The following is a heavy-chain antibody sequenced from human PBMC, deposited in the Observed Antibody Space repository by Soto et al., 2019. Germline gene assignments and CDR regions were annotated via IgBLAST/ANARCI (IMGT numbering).Heavy chain of an antibody. CDR3: ARHGSGSYDQSPYDYGMDV. V-gene: IGHV1-69*01. CDR1: GGTFSSYA. J-gene: IGHJ6*02. CDR2: IIPIFGTA. Sequence: SSVKAFCKASGGTFSSYAISWVRQAPGQGLEWMGGIIPIFGTANYAQKFQGRVTITADESTSTAYMELSSLRSEDTAVYYCARHGSGSYDQSPYDYGMDVWG. D-gene: IGHD3-10*01.